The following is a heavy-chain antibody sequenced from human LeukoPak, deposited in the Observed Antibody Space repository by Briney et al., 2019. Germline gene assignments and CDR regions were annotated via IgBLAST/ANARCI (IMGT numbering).Heavy chain of an antibody. CDR1: GGSISNNIYY. V-gene: IGHV4-39*01. Sequence: SETLSLTCTVSGGSISNNIYYWGWIRQPPGKGLEWIGSIYHSGRTYSNPSLKSRVTISVYTSKNQFSLKLSSVTAADTAVYYCARLNAVAGTCYWGPGTLVTVSS. CDR2: IYHSGRT. D-gene: IGHD6-19*01. CDR3: ARLNAVAGTCY. J-gene: IGHJ4*02.